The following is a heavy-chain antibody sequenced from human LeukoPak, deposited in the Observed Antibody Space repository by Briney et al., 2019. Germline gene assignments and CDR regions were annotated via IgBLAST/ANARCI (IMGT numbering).Heavy chain of an antibody. Sequence: GGSLRLSCAASGFTFSSYAMSWVRQAPGKGLEWVANIKQDGSEKYYVDSVKGRFTISRDNSKNTLYLQMNSLRAEDTAVYYCAKDPAVGYGDYGGVDYWGQGTLVTVSS. CDR1: GFTFSSYA. J-gene: IGHJ4*02. CDR2: IKQDGSEK. D-gene: IGHD4-17*01. CDR3: AKDPAVGYGDYGGVDY. V-gene: IGHV3-7*01.